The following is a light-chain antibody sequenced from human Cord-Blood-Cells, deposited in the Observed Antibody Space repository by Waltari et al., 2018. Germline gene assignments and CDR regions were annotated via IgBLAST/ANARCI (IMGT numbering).Light chain of an antibody. V-gene: IGLV2-23*01. CDR2: EGS. J-gene: IGLJ3*02. CDR3: CSYAGSSTWV. Sequence: QSALTPPASVSGFPGQVITLSCTGNSRDVGGYKLVPWYQQHPGKAPKLMIYEGSKRPSGVSNRFSGSKSGNTASLTISGLQAEDEADYYCCSYAGSSTWVFGGGTKLTVL. CDR1: SRDVGGYKL.